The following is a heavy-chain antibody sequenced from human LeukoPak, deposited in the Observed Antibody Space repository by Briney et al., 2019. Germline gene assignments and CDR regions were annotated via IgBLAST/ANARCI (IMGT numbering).Heavy chain of an antibody. V-gene: IGHV4-34*01. CDR2: INHSGST. Sequence: SETLSLTCAVYGGSFSGYYWSWIRQPPGKGLEWIGEINHSGSTNYNPSLKSRVTISVDTSNNQFSLKLSSVTAADTAVYYCARRYYYDFWSGPSSNWFDPWGQGTLVTVSS. CDR3: ARRYYYDFWSGPSSNWFDP. J-gene: IGHJ5*02. D-gene: IGHD3-3*01. CDR1: GGSFSGYY.